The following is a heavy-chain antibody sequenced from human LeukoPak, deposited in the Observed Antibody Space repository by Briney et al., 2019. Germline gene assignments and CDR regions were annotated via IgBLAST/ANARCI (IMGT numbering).Heavy chain of an antibody. CDR1: GYTFTSYA. J-gene: IGHJ4*02. D-gene: IGHD3-9*01. CDR2: INAGNGNT. V-gene: IGHV1-3*01. Sequence: ASVKVSCKASGYTFTSYAMHWVRQAPGQRLEWMGWINAGNGNTKYSQKFQGRVTITRDTSASTAYMELSSLRSEDTAVYYCARGKIYDILTGHGGALDYWGQGTLVTVSS. CDR3: ARGKIYDILTGHGGALDY.